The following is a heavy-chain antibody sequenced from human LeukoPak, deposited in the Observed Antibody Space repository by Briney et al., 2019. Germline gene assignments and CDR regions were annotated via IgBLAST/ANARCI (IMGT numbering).Heavy chain of an antibody. D-gene: IGHD5-24*01. J-gene: IGHJ6*03. CDR2: ISYDGSNK. CDR3: ARDEDVEMATRVYMDV. V-gene: IGHV3-30*03. CDR1: GFTFSDYY. Sequence: GGSLRLSCAASGFTFSDYYMSWIRQAPGKGLEWVAVISYDGSNKYYADSVKGRFTISRDNSKNTLYLQMNSLRAEDTAVYYCARDEDVEMATRVYMDVWGKGTTVTVSS.